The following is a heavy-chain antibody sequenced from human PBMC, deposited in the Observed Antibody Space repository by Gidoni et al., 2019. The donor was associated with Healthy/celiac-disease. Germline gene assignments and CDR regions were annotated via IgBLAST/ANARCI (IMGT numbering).Heavy chain of an antibody. CDR2: FSSSSSTI. CDR1: GFTFSSYS. V-gene: IGHV3-48*02. Sequence: GQPGGSLRLSCAASGFTFSSYSMNWVRQAPGKGLEWVSYFSSSSSTIYYADSVKGRFTISRDNAKNSLYLQMNSLRDEDTAVYYCAREYYDILTGYYSPDAFDIWGQGTMVTVSS. J-gene: IGHJ3*02. D-gene: IGHD3-9*01. CDR3: AREYYDILTGYYSPDAFDI.